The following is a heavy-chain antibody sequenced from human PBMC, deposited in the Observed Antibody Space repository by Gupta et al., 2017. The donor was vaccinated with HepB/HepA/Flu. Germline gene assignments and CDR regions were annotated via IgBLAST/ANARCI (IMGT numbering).Heavy chain of an antibody. Sequence: EVQLVESGGGVVQPGGSLRLSCAASGFTFDDYAMHWVRQAPGKGLEWVSLISGDGGSTYYADSVKGRFTISRDNSKNSLYLQMNSLRTEDTALYYCAKEGYGDYRGSFDYWGQGTLVTVSS. V-gene: IGHV3-43*02. J-gene: IGHJ4*02. CDR3: AKEGYGDYRGSFDY. D-gene: IGHD4-17*01. CDR1: GFTFDDYA. CDR2: ISGDGGST.